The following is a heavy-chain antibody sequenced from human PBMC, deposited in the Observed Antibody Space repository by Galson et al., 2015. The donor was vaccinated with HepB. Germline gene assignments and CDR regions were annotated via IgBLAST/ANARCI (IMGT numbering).Heavy chain of an antibody. J-gene: IGHJ6*03. V-gene: IGHV1-18*01. CDR2: ISAYNGNT. D-gene: IGHD2-15*01. CDR1: GYTFTSYG. Sequence: SVKVSCKASGYTFTSYGISWVRQAPGQGLEWMGWISAYNGNTNYAQKLQGRVTMTTDTSTSTAYMELRSLRSDDTAVYYCARVVVAATNYYYYYYMDVWGKGTTVTVSS. CDR3: ARVVVAATNYYYYYYMDV.